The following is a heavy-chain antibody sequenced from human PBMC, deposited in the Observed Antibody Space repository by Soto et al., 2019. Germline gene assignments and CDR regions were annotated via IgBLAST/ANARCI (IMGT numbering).Heavy chain of an antibody. CDR2: IIPIFGTA. V-gene: IGHV1-69*06. Sequence: SLKVSCKASGGTFSSYAISWVRQATGQGLEWMGGIIPIFGTANYAQKFQGRVTITADKSTSTAYMELSSLRSEDTAVYYCARSIVVVVAGDYGMDVWGQGTTVTVSS. J-gene: IGHJ6*02. CDR3: ARSIVVVVAGDYGMDV. CDR1: GGTFSSYA. D-gene: IGHD2-15*01.